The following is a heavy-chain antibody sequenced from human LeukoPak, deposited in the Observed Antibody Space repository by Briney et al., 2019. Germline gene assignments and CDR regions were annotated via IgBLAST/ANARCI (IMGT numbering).Heavy chain of an antibody. CDR1: GFTFSSYT. D-gene: IGHD3-3*01. V-gene: IGHV3-21*01. CDR3: ARFSSGYYSSWYDY. CDR2: ITSISRYI. J-gene: IGHJ4*02. Sequence: PGGSLRLSCAASGFTFSSYTMNWVRQAPGKGLEWVSSITSISRYIYYADSVKGRFTISRDNAKNSLYLQMNSRRAEDTAVYYGARFSSGYYSSWYDYWGQGTLVTVSS.